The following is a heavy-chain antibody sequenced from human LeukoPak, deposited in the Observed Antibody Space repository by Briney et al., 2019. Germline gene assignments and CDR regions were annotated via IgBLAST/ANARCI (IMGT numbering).Heavy chain of an antibody. Sequence: SETLSLTCAVYGGSFSGYYWSWIRQPPGKGLEWIGEINHSGSTNYNPSLKSRVTISVDTSKNQFSLKLSSVTAADTAVYYCAREGIAVAPYYYYYYYMDVWGKGTTVTVSS. J-gene: IGHJ6*03. D-gene: IGHD6-19*01. CDR2: INHSGST. V-gene: IGHV4-34*01. CDR1: GGSFSGYY. CDR3: AREGIAVAPYYYYYYYMDV.